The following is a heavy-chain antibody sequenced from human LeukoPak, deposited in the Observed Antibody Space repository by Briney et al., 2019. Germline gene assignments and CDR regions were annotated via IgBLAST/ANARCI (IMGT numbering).Heavy chain of an antibody. Sequence: ASVTVSCKASGYTFTSYDINWVREATGQGLEWMGWMNPNSGNTGYAQKFQGRVTMTRNTSISTAYMELSSLRSEDTAVYYCARDQNQYYDFWSGYSGYYYYGMDVWGQGTTVTVSS. J-gene: IGHJ6*02. CDR1: GYTFTSYD. CDR2: MNPNSGNT. CDR3: ARDQNQYYDFWSGYSGYYYYGMDV. D-gene: IGHD3-3*01. V-gene: IGHV1-8*01.